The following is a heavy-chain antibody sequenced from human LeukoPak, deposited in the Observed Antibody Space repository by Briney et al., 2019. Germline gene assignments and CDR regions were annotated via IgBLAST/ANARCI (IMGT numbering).Heavy chain of an antibody. CDR3: VRDSSGYYGGGLFDY. Sequence: GGSLRLSCAASGFTFSSYSMNWVRQAPGKGLEWVSSISSSSSYIYYADSVKGRFTISRDNAKNSLYLQMNSLRAGDTAVYYCVRDSSGYYGGGLFDYWGQGTLVTVSS. D-gene: IGHD3-22*01. CDR2: ISSSSSYI. V-gene: IGHV3-21*01. J-gene: IGHJ4*02. CDR1: GFTFSSYS.